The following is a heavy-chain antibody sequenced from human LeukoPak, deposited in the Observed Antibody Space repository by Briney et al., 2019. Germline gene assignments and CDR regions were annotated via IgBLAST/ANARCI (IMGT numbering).Heavy chain of an antibody. CDR3: ASTEQWLAPLDY. D-gene: IGHD6-19*01. CDR2: IDPSDSYT. Sequence: GESLKISCKGSGYSFTSYWISWVRQMPGKGLEWMGRIDPSDSYTNYSPSFQGHVTISADKSISTAYLQWSSLKASDTAMYYCASTEQWLAPLDYWAREPWSPSPQ. J-gene: IGHJ4*02. CDR1: GYSFTSYW. V-gene: IGHV5-10-1*01.